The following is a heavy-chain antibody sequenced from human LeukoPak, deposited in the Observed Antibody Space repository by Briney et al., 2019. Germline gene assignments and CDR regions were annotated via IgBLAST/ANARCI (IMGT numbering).Heavy chain of an antibody. J-gene: IGHJ4*02. Sequence: GGSLRLSCAATGFIFRNYGMHWVRQAPGKGLEWVAIIWYDGSNKYYADSVKGRFTISRDNSKNTLYLQMNSLRAEDTAVYYCARAESTWYSGLDYWGQGTMVTVSS. CDR1: GFIFRNYG. CDR3: ARAESTWYSGLDY. D-gene: IGHD6-13*01. V-gene: IGHV3-33*01. CDR2: IWYDGSNK.